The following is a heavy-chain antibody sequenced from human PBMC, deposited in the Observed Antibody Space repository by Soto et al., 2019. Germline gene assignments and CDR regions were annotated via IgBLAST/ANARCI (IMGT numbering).Heavy chain of an antibody. CDR2: IYYSGST. CDR3: ARDLQDIVLVPASPFPGMDV. D-gene: IGHD2-2*01. Sequence: PSETLSLTCTVSGGSISSGDYYWSWIRQPPGKCLEWIGYIYYSGSTYYNPSLRSRVTISVDTSKNQFSLKLSSVTAADTAVYYCARDLQDIVLVPASPFPGMDVWGQGTTVTVSS. J-gene: IGHJ6*02. V-gene: IGHV4-30-4*01. CDR1: GGSISSGDYY.